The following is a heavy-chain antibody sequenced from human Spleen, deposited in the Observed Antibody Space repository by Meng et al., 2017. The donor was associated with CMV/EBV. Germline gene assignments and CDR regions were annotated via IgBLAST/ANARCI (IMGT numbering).Heavy chain of an antibody. J-gene: IGHJ6*02. Sequence: GGSLKISCAASGFTFRSYAMHWVRQAPGKGLEWVAVTSYDGSNRYYAESVKGRFTFSRDNSKNTLYLQMNSLRAEDTAVYYCAREGLSDYYYSTMDVWGQGTTVTVSS. CDR2: TSYDGSNR. CDR3: AREGLSDYYYSTMDV. D-gene: IGHD3-16*02. V-gene: IGHV3-30*04. CDR1: GFTFRSYA.